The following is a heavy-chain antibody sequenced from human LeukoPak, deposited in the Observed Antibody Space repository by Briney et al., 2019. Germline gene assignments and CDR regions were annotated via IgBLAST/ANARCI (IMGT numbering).Heavy chain of an antibody. Sequence: SETLSLTCTVSGGSISSYYWSWIRQPPGKGLEWIGYIYYSGSTNYNPSLKSRVTISVDTSKNQFSLKLSSVTAADTTVYYCAGRVSSNWFDPWGQGTLVTVSS. V-gene: IGHV4-59*01. CDR3: AGRVSSNWFDP. CDR2: IYYSGST. D-gene: IGHD6-13*01. J-gene: IGHJ5*02. CDR1: GGSISSYY.